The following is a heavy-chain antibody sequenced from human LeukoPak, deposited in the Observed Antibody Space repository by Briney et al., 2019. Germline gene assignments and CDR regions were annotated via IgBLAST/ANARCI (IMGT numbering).Heavy chain of an antibody. Sequence: SETLSLTCTVSGGSISSYYWSWIRQPPGKGLEWIYYISYSGTTYYNPSLKSRVTISVATSKNQFSLKLTSVTAADTAVYYCARLRSVAGGTFYFDYWGQGILVTVSS. J-gene: IGHJ4*02. CDR1: GGSISSYY. D-gene: IGHD6-13*01. CDR3: ARLRSVAGGTFYFDY. CDR2: ISYSGTT. V-gene: IGHV4-59*12.